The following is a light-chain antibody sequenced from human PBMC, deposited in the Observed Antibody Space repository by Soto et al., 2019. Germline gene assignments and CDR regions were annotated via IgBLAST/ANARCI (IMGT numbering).Light chain of an antibody. J-gene: IGLJ1*01. V-gene: IGLV2-14*01. CDR1: SSDVGGYNY. Sequence: QSVLTQPASVSGSPGQSITISCTGTSSDVGGYNYVSWYQQHPGKAPKLMIYEVSNRPSGVSNRFSGSKSGNTASLTISGLQAEDEADYYRSSYKSSSIYVFGTGTKVTVL. CDR2: EVS. CDR3: SSYKSSSIYV.